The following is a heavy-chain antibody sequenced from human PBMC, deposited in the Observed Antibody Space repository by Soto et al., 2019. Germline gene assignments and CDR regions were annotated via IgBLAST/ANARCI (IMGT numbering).Heavy chain of an antibody. Sequence: PSETLSLTCTVSGGSISSYYWSWIRQPPGKGLEWIGYIYYSGSTNYNPSLKSRVTISVDTSKNQFSLKLSSVTAADTAVYYCARLNLYYYGSGSYSNWFDPWGQGTLVTVSS. J-gene: IGHJ5*02. CDR2: IYYSGST. V-gene: IGHV4-59*08. CDR1: GGSISSYY. D-gene: IGHD3-10*01. CDR3: ARLNLYYYGSGSYSNWFDP.